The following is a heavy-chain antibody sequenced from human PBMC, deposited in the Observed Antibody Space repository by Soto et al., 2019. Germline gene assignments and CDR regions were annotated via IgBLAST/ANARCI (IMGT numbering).Heavy chain of an antibody. Sequence: QVQLVESGGGVVQPGRSLRLSCAASGFTFSSYGMHWVRQAPGKGLEWVAVIWYDGSNKYYADSVKGRFTISRDNSKNTLYLQMNSLRAEDTAVYYCARSNNNHNYYDFWSGSHYGMDVWGQGTTVTVSS. CDR1: GFTFSSYG. CDR3: ARSNNNHNYYDFWSGSHYGMDV. CDR2: IWYDGSNK. J-gene: IGHJ6*02. D-gene: IGHD3-3*01. V-gene: IGHV3-33*01.